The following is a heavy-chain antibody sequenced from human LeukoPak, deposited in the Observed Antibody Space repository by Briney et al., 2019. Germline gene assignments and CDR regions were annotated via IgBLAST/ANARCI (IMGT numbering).Heavy chain of an antibody. J-gene: IGHJ4*02. CDR2: IIPIFGTA. CDR1: RGTFSSYV. D-gene: IGHD5-18*01. Sequence: VASVKVSCKASRGTFSSYVISWVRQAPGQGLEWMGGIIPIFGTANYAQKFQGRVTITADESTSTAYMELSRLRTEDTDVYYCAREVYSYGAIDYWGQGTLVSVSS. CDR3: AREVYSYGAIDY. V-gene: IGHV1-69*01.